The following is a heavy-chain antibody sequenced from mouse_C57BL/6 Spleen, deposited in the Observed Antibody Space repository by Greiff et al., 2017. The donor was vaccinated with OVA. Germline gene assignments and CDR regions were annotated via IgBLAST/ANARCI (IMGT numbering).Heavy chain of an antibody. D-gene: IGHD1-1*01. CDR3: ARDPHYYGSSYGYFDV. Sequence: EVQVVESGGGLVKPGGSLKLSCAASGFTFSSYAMSWVRQTPEKRLEWVATISDGGSYTYYPDNVKGRFTISRDNAKNNLYLQMSHLKSEDTAMYYCARDPHYYGSSYGYFDVWGTGTTVTVSS. V-gene: IGHV5-4*01. J-gene: IGHJ1*03. CDR1: GFTFSSYA. CDR2: ISDGGSYT.